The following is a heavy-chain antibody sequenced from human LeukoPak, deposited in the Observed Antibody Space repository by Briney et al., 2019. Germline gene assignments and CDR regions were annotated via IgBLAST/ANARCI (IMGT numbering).Heavy chain of an antibody. CDR2: ISGSGGST. Sequence: SGGSLRLSCAASGFTFSSYGMSWVRQAPGKGLEWVSAISGSGGSTYYADSVKGRFTISRDNSKNTLYLQMNSLRAEDTAVYYCAKDLYVVVTAPFDYWGQGTLVTVSS. J-gene: IGHJ4*02. CDR3: AKDLYVVVTAPFDY. CDR1: GFTFSSYG. V-gene: IGHV3-23*01. D-gene: IGHD2-21*02.